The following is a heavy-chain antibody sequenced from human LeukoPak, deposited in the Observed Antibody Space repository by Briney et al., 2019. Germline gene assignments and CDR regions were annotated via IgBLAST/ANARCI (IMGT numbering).Heavy chain of an antibody. J-gene: IGHJ4*02. CDR1: GFTFSSYW. D-gene: IGHD2-2*01. CDR3: ARVATTSSKWSLDY. Sequence: PGGSLRLSCAASGFTFSSYWMHWVRQAPGKGLVWVSRINSDGSSTDYADSVKGRFTISRDIAKNTMYLQMNSLRAEDTAVYYCARVATTSSKWSLDYWGQGTLVTVSS. CDR2: INSDGSST. V-gene: IGHV3-74*01.